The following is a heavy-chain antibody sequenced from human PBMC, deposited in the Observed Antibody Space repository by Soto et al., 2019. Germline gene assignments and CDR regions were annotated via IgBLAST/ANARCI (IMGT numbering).Heavy chain of an antibody. CDR3: TSDYGVENS. D-gene: IGHD4-17*01. J-gene: IGHJ4*02. CDR1: ASIFTRYG. CDR2: ISAYNGDT. V-gene: IGHV1-18*01. Sequence: QVQLEQSGVEVKKPGASVRVACKTSASIFTRYGFSWVRQAPGQGLEWMGWISAYNGDTKYAQNFQGRVTMTTDTNTRTAYMALRTLRIEDTILQYCTSDYGVENSWGQGTLVTVSS.